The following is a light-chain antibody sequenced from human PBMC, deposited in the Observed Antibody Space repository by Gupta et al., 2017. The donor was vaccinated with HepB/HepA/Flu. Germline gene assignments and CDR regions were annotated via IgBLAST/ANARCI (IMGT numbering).Light chain of an antibody. CDR2: GAS. CDR3: QQGDTRTT. V-gene: IGKV1-39*01. J-gene: IGKJ4*01. CDR1: QTIRRY. Sequence: DIQMTQSPSSLSASVGDRVTLTCRASQTIRRYLNWYQQKPGKAPNLLIYGASTLQTGVPSRFSGSGAGTDFTLTISSLQPEDFATYYCQQGDTRTTFGGGTKVVLK.